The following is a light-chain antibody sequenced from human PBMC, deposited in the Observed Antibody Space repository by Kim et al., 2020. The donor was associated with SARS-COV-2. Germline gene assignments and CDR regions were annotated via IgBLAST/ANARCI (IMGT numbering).Light chain of an antibody. CDR3: QSYDSSLSEV. Sequence: GQRVTISCTGSSSNTGAGYDVHWYQQLPGTAPKLLIYGNSNRPSGVPDRFSGSKSGTSASLAITGLQAEDEADYYCQSYDSSLSEVFGGGTQMNVL. CDR1: SSNTGAGYD. V-gene: IGLV1-40*01. CDR2: GNS. J-gene: IGLJ3*02.